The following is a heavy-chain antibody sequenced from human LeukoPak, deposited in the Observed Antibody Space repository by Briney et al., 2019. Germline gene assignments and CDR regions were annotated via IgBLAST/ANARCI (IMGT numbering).Heavy chain of an antibody. Sequence: SLMIFCRGAGCSFTSYWIGWVRRMPGKGLEWLGIIYPGDSDTRYSPSFQGQVTISADKSISTAYLQWSRLKASDTAMYYCARHCPYYDFWSGSNCFDIWGQGTMVTVSS. D-gene: IGHD3-3*01. J-gene: IGHJ3*02. CDR2: IYPGDSDT. CDR3: ARHCPYYDFWSGSNCFDI. V-gene: IGHV5-51*01. CDR1: GCSFTSYW.